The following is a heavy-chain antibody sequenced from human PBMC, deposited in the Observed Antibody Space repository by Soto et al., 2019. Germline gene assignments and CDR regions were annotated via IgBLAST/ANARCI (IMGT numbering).Heavy chain of an antibody. J-gene: IGHJ6*02. CDR1: GFTFSSYA. CDR3: AKDALRYYYYGMDV. Sequence: QSGGSLRLSCAASGFTFSSYAMSWVRQAPGKGLEWVSAISGSGGSTYYADSVKGRFTISRDNSKNTLYLQMNSLRAEDTAVYYCAKDALRYYYYGMDVWGQGTTVTVSS. CDR2: ISGSGGST. V-gene: IGHV3-23*01.